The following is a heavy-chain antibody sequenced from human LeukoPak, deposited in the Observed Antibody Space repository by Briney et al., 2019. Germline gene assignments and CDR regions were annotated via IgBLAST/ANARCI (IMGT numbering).Heavy chain of an antibody. D-gene: IGHD3-3*01. J-gene: IGHJ4*02. CDR3: ARSYYDFWSGRNDDY. CDR1: GGSISSGSYY. CDR2: IYTSGST. V-gene: IGHV4-61*02. Sequence: PSETLSLTCTVSGGSISSGSYYWSWIRQPAGKGLEWIGRIYTSGSTNYNPSLKSRVTISVDTSKNQFSLKLGSVTAADTAVYYCARSYYDFWSGRNDDYWGQGTLVTVSS.